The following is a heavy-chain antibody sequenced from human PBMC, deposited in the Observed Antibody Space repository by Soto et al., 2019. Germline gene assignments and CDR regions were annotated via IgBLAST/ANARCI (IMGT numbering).Heavy chain of an antibody. CDR2: ISAYIGNT. D-gene: IGHD3-22*01. J-gene: IGHJ4*02. V-gene: IGHV1-18*01. Sequence: QVQLVQSGAEVKKPGASVKGSCKASGYTFTSYGISWVRQAPGQGLEWMGWISAYIGNTNYAQKLQGRVTMTTDTSTSRAYMELRSLRSDETAVYYCASTTNFACDSSGYYLYYFDSWGQGTLVTVSS. CDR3: ASTTNFACDSSGYYLYYFDS. CDR1: GYTFTSYG.